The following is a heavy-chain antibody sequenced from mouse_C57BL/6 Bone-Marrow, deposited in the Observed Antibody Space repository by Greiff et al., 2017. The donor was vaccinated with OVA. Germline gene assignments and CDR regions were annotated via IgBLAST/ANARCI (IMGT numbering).Heavy chain of an antibody. J-gene: IGHJ2*01. Sequence: EVHLVESGGGLVKPGGSLKLSCAASGFTFSSYTMSWVRQTPEKRLEWVATISGGGGNTYYPDSVKGRFTISRDNAKNTLYLQMSSLRSEDTALYYCARQRRSYGSSYFDYWGQGTTLTVSS. V-gene: IGHV5-9*01. CDR2: ISGGGGNT. CDR1: GFTFSSYT. D-gene: IGHD1-1*01. CDR3: ARQRRSYGSSYFDY.